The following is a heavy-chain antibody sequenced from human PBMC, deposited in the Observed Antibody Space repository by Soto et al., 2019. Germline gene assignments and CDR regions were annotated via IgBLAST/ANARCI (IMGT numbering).Heavy chain of an antibody. J-gene: IGHJ6*02. Sequence: PGGSLRLSCAASGFTFSSYGMHWVRQAPGKGLEWVAVISYDGSNKYYADSVKGRFTISRDNSKNTQYLQMNSLRAEDTAVYYCAKWFHGFWSWDYYGMDVWGQGTTVTVSS. V-gene: IGHV3-30*18. CDR2: ISYDGSNK. D-gene: IGHD3-3*01. CDR1: GFTFSSYG. CDR3: AKWFHGFWSWDYYGMDV.